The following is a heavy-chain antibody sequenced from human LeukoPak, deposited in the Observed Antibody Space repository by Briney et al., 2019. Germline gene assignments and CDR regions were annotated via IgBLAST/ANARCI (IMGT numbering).Heavy chain of an antibody. CDR1: GFTFSSYA. CDR2: ISGSGGSA. J-gene: IGHJ4*02. CDR3: AKGVYSSVWYDY. D-gene: IGHD6-19*01. V-gene: IGHV3-23*01. Sequence: TGGSLRLSCAASGFTFSSYAMTWVRQAPGKGLEWVSGISGSGGSAYYADSVKGRFTISRDNSKNTQYLQMNSLRAEDTAVYYCAKGVYSSVWYDYWGQGTLVTVSS.